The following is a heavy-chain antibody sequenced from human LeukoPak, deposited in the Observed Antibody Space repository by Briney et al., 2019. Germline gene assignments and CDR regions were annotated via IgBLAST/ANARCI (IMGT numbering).Heavy chain of an antibody. D-gene: IGHD6-6*01. CDR2: IYTSGST. Sequence: SQTLSLTCTVSGGSISSGSYYWSWIRQPAGKGLEWIGRIYTSGSTNYNPSLKSRVTISVDTSKNQFSLKLSSVTAADTAVYYCARSSSSSSHDYWGQGTLVTVSS. CDR1: GGSISSGSYY. J-gene: IGHJ4*02. V-gene: IGHV4-61*02. CDR3: ARSSSSSSHDY.